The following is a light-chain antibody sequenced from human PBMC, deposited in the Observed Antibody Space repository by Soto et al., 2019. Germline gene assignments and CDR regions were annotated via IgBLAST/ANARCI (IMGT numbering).Light chain of an antibody. CDR1: QSVKAF. J-gene: IGKJ1*01. Sequence: EVVLTQSPATLSLSPGERATLSCRASQSVKAFLAWYQQKPGQAPRLLIYDASNRASDIPARFSGSGSGTDFTLTISRLEPEDFAVYCCQQYGSSGTFGQGTKV. CDR3: QQYGSSGT. V-gene: IGKV3-11*01. CDR2: DAS.